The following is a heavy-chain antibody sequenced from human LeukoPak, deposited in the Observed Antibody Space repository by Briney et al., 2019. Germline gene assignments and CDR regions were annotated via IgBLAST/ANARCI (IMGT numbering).Heavy chain of an antibody. D-gene: IGHD4-23*01. J-gene: IGHJ3*02. CDR1: GYTFTTYG. CDR2: ISAYTDNK. CDR3: ARGDYGGPDAFDI. V-gene: IGHV1-18*01. Sequence: ASVKVSCKASGYTFTTYGSNWVRQTPGQGLEWMGWISAYTDNKNYAQKVQDRVTMTTDTSTNTAYMELRSLRSDDTAVYYCARGDYGGPDAFDIWGQGTLVTVSS.